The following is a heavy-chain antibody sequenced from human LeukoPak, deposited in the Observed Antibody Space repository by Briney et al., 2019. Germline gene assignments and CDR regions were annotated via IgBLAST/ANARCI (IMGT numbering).Heavy chain of an antibody. Sequence: VGSLRLSCAASGFTVSSDYMSWVRQAPGKGLEWVSVIYSGGSTYCADSVKGRFTISRDNSKNTLYLQMNSLRAEDTAVYYCATAERGYSYGGFDYWGQGTLVTVSS. V-gene: IGHV3-53*01. J-gene: IGHJ4*02. D-gene: IGHD5-18*01. CDR2: IYSGGST. CDR1: GFTVSSDY. CDR3: ATAERGYSYGGFDY.